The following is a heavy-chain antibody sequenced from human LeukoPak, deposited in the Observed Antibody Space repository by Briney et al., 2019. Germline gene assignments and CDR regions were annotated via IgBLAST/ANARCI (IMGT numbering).Heavy chain of an antibody. J-gene: IGHJ5*02. CDR2: MTPNDGKT. D-gene: IGHD3-9*01. V-gene: IGHV1-8*01. Sequence: ASVKVSCTASGYTFTSYAISWGRQATGQGLEWMGWMTPNDGKTGYSQKFQGRVTLTGDTSVNTAYLELTGLTSEDTGVYYCARDDVLTPFDPWGQGTLVTVSS. CDR3: ARDDVLTPFDP. CDR1: GYTFTSYA.